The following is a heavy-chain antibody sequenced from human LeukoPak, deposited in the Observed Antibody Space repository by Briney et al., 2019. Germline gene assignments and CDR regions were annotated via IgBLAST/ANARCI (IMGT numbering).Heavy chain of an antibody. CDR3: ARVLVGAFDY. CDR2: ISYDGSNK. CDR1: GFTFSTYA. J-gene: IGHJ4*02. V-gene: IGHV3-30-3*01. Sequence: GRSLRLSCAASGFTFSTYAMHWVRQAPGKGLEWVAVISYDGSNKYYADSVKGRFTISRDNSKNTLFLQMNSLRAEDMAVYYCARVLVGAFDYWGQGTLVTVSS. D-gene: IGHD1-26*01.